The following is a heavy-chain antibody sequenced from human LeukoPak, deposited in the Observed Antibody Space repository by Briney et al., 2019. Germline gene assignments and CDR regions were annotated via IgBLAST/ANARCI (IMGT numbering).Heavy chain of an antibody. CDR1: EFTFSTYS. J-gene: IGHJ3*02. D-gene: IGHD1-1*01. Sequence: GGSLRLSCVASEFTFSTYSMNWVRQAPGKGLEWVSYVSTSSSTIYYADSVKGRFTISRDNANTSLFLEMNSLRAEDTAVYYCARSRLGGRGAFDIWGQGTVVTVSS. V-gene: IGHV3-48*01. CDR3: ARSRLGGRGAFDI. CDR2: VSTSSSTI.